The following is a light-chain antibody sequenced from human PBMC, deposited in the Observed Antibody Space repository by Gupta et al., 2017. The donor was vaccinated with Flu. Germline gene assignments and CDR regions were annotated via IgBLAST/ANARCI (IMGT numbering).Light chain of an antibody. J-gene: IGKJ2*01. CDR2: WAS. Sequence: DIVMTQSPDSLPVSLCERATINCKSSQSVLYSSNNKNYLAWYQQKPGQPPKLLIYWASTRESGVPDRFSGSGSGTDFTLTISSLQAEDVAIYYCQQYYSTPVTFGQGTKLEIK. CDR3: QQYYSTPVT. CDR1: QSVLYSSNNKNY. V-gene: IGKV4-1*01.